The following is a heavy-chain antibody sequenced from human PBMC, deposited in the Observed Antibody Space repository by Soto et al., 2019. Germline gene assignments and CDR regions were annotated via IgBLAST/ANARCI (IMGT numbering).Heavy chain of an antibody. D-gene: IGHD3-22*01. CDR1: GGTFSSYA. J-gene: IGHJ6*02. CDR2: LIPIFGTA. Sequence: QVQLVQSGAEVKKPRSSVKVSCKASGGTFSSYAISWVRQAPGQGLEWRGGLIPIFGTANYTQKFQGRVTITADESTRTAYMELSSPRSEDTAVYYCARGDYYDSSGQFYGMDVWGQGTTVTVS. V-gene: IGHV1-69*01. CDR3: ARGDYYDSSGQFYGMDV.